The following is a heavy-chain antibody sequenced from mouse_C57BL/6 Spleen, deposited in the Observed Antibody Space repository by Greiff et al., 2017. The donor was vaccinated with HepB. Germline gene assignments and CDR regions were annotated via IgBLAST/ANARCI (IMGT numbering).Heavy chain of an antibody. J-gene: IGHJ4*01. V-gene: IGHV5-17*01. D-gene: IGHD2-4*01. CDR2: ISSGSSTI. Sequence: EVMLVESGGGLVKPGGSLKLSCAASGFTFSDYGMHWVRQAPEKGLEWVAYISSGSSTIYYADTVKGRFTISRDNAKNTLFLQMTSLRSEDTAMYYCARRVYYDYGYYAMDYWGQGTSVTVSS. CDR3: ARRVYYDYGYYAMDY. CDR1: GFTFSDYG.